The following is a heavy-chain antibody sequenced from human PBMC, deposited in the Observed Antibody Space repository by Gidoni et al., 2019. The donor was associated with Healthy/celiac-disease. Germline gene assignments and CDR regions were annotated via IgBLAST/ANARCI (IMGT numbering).Heavy chain of an antibody. CDR3: ARGGVYCSSTSCYYYYYGMDV. CDR1: GGSFSGYY. V-gene: IGHV4-34*01. Sequence: QVQLQQWGAGLLKPSETLSLTCAVYGGSFSGYYWSWIRQPPGKGLEWIGEINHSGSTNYNPSLKSRVTISVDTSKNQFSLKLSSVTAADTAVYYCARGGVYCSSTSCYYYYYGMDVWGQGTTVTVSS. J-gene: IGHJ6*02. CDR2: INHSGST. D-gene: IGHD2-2*01.